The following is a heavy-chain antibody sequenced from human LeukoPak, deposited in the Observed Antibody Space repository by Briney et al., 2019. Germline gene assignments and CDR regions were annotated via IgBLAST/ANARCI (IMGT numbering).Heavy chain of an antibody. CDR2: IYHSGST. CDR1: GGSISSSSYY. Sequence: ASETLSLTCTVSGGSISSSSYYWGWTRQPPGKGLEWIGSIYHSGSTYYNPSLKSRVTISVDTSKNQFSLKLSSVTAADTAVYYCARARLNYYYGMDVWGQGTTVTFSS. V-gene: IGHV4-39*01. CDR3: ARARLNYYYGMDV. J-gene: IGHJ6*02.